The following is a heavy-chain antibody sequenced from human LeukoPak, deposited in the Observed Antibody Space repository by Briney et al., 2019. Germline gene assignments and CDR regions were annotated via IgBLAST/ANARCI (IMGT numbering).Heavy chain of an antibody. V-gene: IGHV3-23*01. CDR2: ISGSGGST. D-gene: IGHD3-10*01. Sequence: GGSLRLSCAASGFTFSSYAMSWVRQAPGKGLEWVSAISGSGGSTYYADSVKGRFTISRDNSKNTLYLQMNSLRAEDTAVYYCARDGYGSGSLDYWGQGTLVTVSS. CDR1: GFTFSSYA. CDR3: ARDGYGSGSLDY. J-gene: IGHJ4*02.